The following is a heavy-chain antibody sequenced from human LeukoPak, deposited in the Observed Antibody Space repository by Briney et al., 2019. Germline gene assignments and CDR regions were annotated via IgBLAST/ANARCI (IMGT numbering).Heavy chain of an antibody. CDR1: GFTFSNAW. D-gene: IGHD2-8*01. Sequence: GGSLRLSCAASGFTFSNAWMSWVRQAPGQGLEWVGHIKSKTDGGTTDYAAPVKGRLTISRDDSKNTLYLQMNSLKTEDTAVYYCTTGDRGYCTNGVCDVDYWGQGTLVTVSS. V-gene: IGHV3-15*01. CDR3: TTGDRGYCTNGVCDVDY. CDR2: IKSKTDGGTT. J-gene: IGHJ4*02.